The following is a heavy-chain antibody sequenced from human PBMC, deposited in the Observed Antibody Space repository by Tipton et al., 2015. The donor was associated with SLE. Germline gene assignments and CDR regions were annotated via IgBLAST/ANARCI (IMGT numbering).Heavy chain of an antibody. CDR1: GGSISSSSYY. CDR2: IDHSGVT. J-gene: IGHJ2*01. D-gene: IGHD6-13*01. V-gene: IGHV4-39*02. CDR3: ARAEFSSNWYMYWHFAL. Sequence: TLSLTCTVSGGSISSSSYYWGWIRQPPGKGLEWIGDIDHSGVTHYNPPLKSRVTISRDTSGNHFSLNLNSVTATDTAVYYCARAEFSSNWYMYWHFALWGRGTLVTVSS.